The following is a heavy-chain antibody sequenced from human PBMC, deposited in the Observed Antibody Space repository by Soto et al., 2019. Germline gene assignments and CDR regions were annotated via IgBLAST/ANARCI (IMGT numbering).Heavy chain of an antibody. J-gene: IGHJ4*02. D-gene: IGHD3-10*01. CDR2: IKSKTGGGTT. CDR3: QTAWGSEH. CDR1: GFSFSNVW. V-gene: IGHV3-15*01. Sequence: EVQLVESGGGLVEPGGSLRLSCAASGFSFSNVWMSWVRQAPGKGLEWVGRIKSKTGGGTTDFAAPVKDRFTISRDDSKNTLYLQMNSLKTEDTAVYYCQTAWGSEHWGQGTLVTVSS.